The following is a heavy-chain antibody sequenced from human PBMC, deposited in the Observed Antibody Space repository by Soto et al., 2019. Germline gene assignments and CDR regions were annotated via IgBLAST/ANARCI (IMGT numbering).Heavy chain of an antibody. V-gene: IGHV3-30-3*01. D-gene: IGHD5-18*01. J-gene: IGHJ4*02. CDR2: ISYDGSNK. CDR3: ARDRGGYSYVEYYFDY. CDR1: GFTFSSYA. Sequence: VQLVESGGGVVQPGRSLRLSCAASGFTFSSYAMHWVRQAPGKGLEWVAVISYDGSNKYYADSVKGRFTISRDNSKNTLYLQMNSLRAEDTAVYYCARDRGGYSYVEYYFDYWGQGTLVTVSS.